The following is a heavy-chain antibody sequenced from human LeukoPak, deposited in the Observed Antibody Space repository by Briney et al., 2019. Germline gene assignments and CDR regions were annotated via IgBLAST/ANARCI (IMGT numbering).Heavy chain of an antibody. V-gene: IGHV3-21*01. J-gene: IGHJ3*02. D-gene: IGHD5-12*01. CDR1: GFTFSSYS. CDR3: AESGFRLFRRGDAFDI. CDR2: ISSSSSYI. Sequence: GGSLRLSCAASGFTFSSYSMNWVRQAPGKGLEWVSSISSSSSYIYYADSVKGRFTISRDNAKNSLYLQMNSLRAEDTAVYYCAESGFRLFRRGDAFDIWGQGTMVTVSS.